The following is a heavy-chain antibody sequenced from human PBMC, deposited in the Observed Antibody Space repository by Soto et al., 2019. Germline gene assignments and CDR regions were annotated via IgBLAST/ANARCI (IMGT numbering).Heavy chain of an antibody. J-gene: IGHJ6*02. CDR1: GFTFSYHA. CDR3: ARGTTTSAFSAMEV. CDR2: ISYDGDNK. Sequence: QVQLVESGGGVVQPGRSLRLSCAASGFTFSYHALNWVRQAPGKGLEWVAVISYDGDNKYIAESVKDRFTISRDNSKNTVSLQMNSLRAEDTAMYFCARGTTTSAFSAMEVWGQGTTVTVSS. D-gene: IGHD1-1*01. V-gene: IGHV3-30-3*01.